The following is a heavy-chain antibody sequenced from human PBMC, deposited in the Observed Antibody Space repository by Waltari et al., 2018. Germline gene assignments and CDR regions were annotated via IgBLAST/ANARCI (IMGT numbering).Heavy chain of an antibody. CDR2: MNQDGTEK. J-gene: IGHJ4*02. CDR1: GFTFNSYY. Sequence: EVQLVESGGGLVQPGGSLRLSCAASGFTFNSYYMTWVRQAPGKGLEWVANMNQDGTEKFYLDSVKGRFTISRDNAKNSLYLQMNSLRVEDTAVYYCARVAVEWLIDYWGQGTLVTVSS. CDR3: ARVAVEWLIDY. V-gene: IGHV3-7*01. D-gene: IGHD3-3*01.